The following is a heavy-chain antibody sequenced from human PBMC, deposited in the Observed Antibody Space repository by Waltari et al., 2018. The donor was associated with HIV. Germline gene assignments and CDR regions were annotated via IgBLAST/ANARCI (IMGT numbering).Heavy chain of an antibody. V-gene: IGHV3-30*01. J-gene: IGHJ3*02. CDR3: ATGSGSYLDAFDI. CDR1: GLTFSNYF. D-gene: IGHD1-26*01. CDR2: ISYDGTYK. Sequence: QVQLVESGGGVVQPGRSPRLSCAASGLTFSNYFIHWVRQAPGKGLEWVAAISYDGTYKYHADSVKGRFTISRDNSRDTVHLQMNRLRPEDTAVFYCATGSGSYLDAFDIWGQGTMVTVSS.